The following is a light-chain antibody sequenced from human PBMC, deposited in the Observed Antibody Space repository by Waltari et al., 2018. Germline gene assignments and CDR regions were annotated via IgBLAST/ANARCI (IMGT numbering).Light chain of an antibody. J-gene: IGLJ2*01. Sequence: QSVLTQPPSVSGTPGQRVTISCSGRSSNIGINTVSWFLQFPGTAPKLLIYANNWRPPGVPDRFSGTKSGTSASLAISGLQSEDDATYYCAAWDDSLNGWVFGGGTKLTVL. CDR2: ANN. CDR1: SSNIGINT. V-gene: IGLV1-44*01. CDR3: AAWDDSLNGWV.